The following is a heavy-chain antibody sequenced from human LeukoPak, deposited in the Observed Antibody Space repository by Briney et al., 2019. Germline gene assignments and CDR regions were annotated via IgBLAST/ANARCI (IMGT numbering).Heavy chain of an antibody. Sequence: SETLSFTCAVYRGSFSGYWSWIRQPPGKGLEWIGEIHHSGSTNYNPSLKSRVTISVDTSKNQFSLNLSSVTAADTAVYYCARAQNSGYAWAAFDIWGQGTMVTVSS. J-gene: IGHJ3*02. CDR2: IHHSGST. CDR1: RGSFSGY. CDR3: ARAQNSGYAWAAFDI. V-gene: IGHV4-34*01. D-gene: IGHD5-12*01.